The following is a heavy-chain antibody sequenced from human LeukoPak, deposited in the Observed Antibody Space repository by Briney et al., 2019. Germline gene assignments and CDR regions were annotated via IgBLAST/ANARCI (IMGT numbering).Heavy chain of an antibody. V-gene: IGHV3-7*01. D-gene: IGHD3-3*01. Sequence: GGSLRLSCAASGFTFSSYWMNWVRQAPEKGLEWVANIKQDGSEKYYVDSVKGRFTIYRDNAKNSLYLQMNSLRAEDTAVYYCARDLGYDFWSGYYTGWFDPWGQGTLVTVSS. CDR3: ARDLGYDFWSGYYTGWFDP. CDR1: GFTFSSYW. J-gene: IGHJ5*02. CDR2: IKQDGSEK.